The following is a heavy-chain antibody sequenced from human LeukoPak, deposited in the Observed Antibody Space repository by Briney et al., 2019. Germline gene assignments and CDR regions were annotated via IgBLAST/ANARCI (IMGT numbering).Heavy chain of an antibody. Sequence: GGSLRLSCAASGFSLDNFEMNWVRQAPGKGLEWIAYVDNDGWATSYYADSVKGRFTITRDDAKNSLYLQMGSLTVEDTAVYYCARDLFGWSLDPWGQGTLVSVSS. J-gene: IGHJ5*02. V-gene: IGHV3-48*03. CDR3: ARDLFGWSLDP. CDR2: VDNDGWAT. CDR1: GFSLDNFE. D-gene: IGHD3-3*01.